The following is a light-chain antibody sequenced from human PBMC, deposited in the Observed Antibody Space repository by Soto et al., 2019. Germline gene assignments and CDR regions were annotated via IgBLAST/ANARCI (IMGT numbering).Light chain of an antibody. CDR2: EVS. Sequence: QSALTQPPSASGSPGQSVTITCSGTSSDVGEENYVSWYQQHPGKVPKLILYEVSKRPSGVPDRFSGSRSGNTASLTVSGLQAEDEADYYCISYTSSSSSLYVFGTGTKLTVL. CDR1: SSDVGEENY. V-gene: IGLV2-8*01. J-gene: IGLJ1*01. CDR3: ISYTSSSSSLYV.